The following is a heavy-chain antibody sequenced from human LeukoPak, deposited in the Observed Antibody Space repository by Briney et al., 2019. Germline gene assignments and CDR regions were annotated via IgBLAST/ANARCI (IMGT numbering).Heavy chain of an antibody. D-gene: IGHD5-24*01. Sequence: ASVKVSCKASGYTFTGYYMHWVRQAPGQGLEWMGRINPYSGGTNYAQKFQGGVTMTRDTSISTAYMELSRLRSDDTAVYYCARGMATANHAFDIWGQGTMVTVSS. J-gene: IGHJ3*02. CDR2: INPYSGGT. CDR3: ARGMATANHAFDI. CDR1: GYTFTGYY. V-gene: IGHV1-2*06.